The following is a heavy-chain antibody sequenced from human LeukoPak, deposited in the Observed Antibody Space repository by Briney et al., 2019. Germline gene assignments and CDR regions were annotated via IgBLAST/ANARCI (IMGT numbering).Heavy chain of an antibody. V-gene: IGHV4-59*11. CDR2: ISYTGST. J-gene: IGHJ3*02. CDR1: GDSFSSHY. Sequence: PSETLSLTCTVSGDSFSSHYWTWIRQPPGKGLEWIGYISYTGSTNYSPSLKSRVTISIDTSKNQFSLKLSSVTAADTAVYYCARDLVTVTKGFDIWGQGTMVSVSS. D-gene: IGHD4-17*01. CDR3: ARDLVTVTKGFDI.